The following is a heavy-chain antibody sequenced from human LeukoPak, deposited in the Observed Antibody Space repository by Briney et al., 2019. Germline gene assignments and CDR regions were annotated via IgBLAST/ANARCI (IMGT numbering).Heavy chain of an antibody. V-gene: IGHV4-59*01. CDR1: GGSISSYY. CDR3: ARGGTMVRGVITRFDY. D-gene: IGHD3-10*01. CDR2: IYYSGST. Sequence: SETLSLTCTVSGGSISSYYWSWIRQPPGKGLEWIGYIYYSGSTNYNPSLKSRVTISVDTSKNQFSLKLSSVTAADTAVYYCARGGTMVRGVITRFDYWGQGTLVTVSP. J-gene: IGHJ4*02.